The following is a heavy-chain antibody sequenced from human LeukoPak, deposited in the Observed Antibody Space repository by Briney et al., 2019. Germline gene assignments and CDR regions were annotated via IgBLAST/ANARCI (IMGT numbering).Heavy chain of an antibody. V-gene: IGHV1-8*01. CDR1: GYTFTSYD. J-gene: IGHJ5*02. CDR2: MNPNSGNT. D-gene: IGHD1-7*01. CDR3: ARQGTTLYDWFDP. Sequence: ASVKVSCKASGYTFTSYDINWVRQATGQGLEWMGWMNPNSGNTGYAQKFQGRVTMTRNTSIGTAYMELSSLRSEDTAVYYCARQGTTLYDWFDPWGQGTLVTVSS.